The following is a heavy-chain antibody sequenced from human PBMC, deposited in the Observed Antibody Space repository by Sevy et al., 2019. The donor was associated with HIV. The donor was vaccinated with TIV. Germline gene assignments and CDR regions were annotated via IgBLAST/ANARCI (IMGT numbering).Heavy chain of an antibody. CDR1: GFTFSSYA. CDR3: ARDGGPGYFDY. Sequence: GGSLRLSCAASGFTFSSYAMSWVRQAPGKGLEWVANIKQDGSEKYYLDSVKGRFTISRDNAKNSLYLQMNSLRAEDTAVYYCARDGGPGYFDYWGQGTLVTVSS. V-gene: IGHV3-7*01. J-gene: IGHJ4*02. CDR2: IKQDGSEK.